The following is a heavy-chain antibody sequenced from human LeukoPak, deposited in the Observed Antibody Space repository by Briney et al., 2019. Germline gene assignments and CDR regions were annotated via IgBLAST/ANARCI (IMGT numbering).Heavy chain of an antibody. V-gene: IGHV3-30*03. J-gene: IGHJ4*02. Sequence: GGSLRLSCAASGFIFSDYYMNWVRQAPGKGLEWVAVISYDGSNKYYADSVKGRFTISRDNSKNTLYLQMNSLRAEDTAVYYCARDRGRFLEWLPTFDYWGQGTLVTVSS. CDR1: GFIFSDYY. CDR2: ISYDGSNK. D-gene: IGHD3-3*01. CDR3: ARDRGRFLEWLPTFDY.